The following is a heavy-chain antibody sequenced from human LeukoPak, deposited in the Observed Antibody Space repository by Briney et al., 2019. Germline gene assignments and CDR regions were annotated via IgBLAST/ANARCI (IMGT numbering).Heavy chain of an antibody. CDR3: AKDRVGFLEWFPGDAFDI. Sequence: AGGSLRLSCAASGFTVSSNYMSWVRQAPGKGLEWVSVIYSGGSTYYADSVKGRFTISRDNSKNTLYLQMNSLRAEDTAVYYCAKDRVGFLEWFPGDAFDIWGQGTMVTVSS. CDR1: GFTVSSNY. J-gene: IGHJ3*02. D-gene: IGHD3-3*01. V-gene: IGHV3-66*01. CDR2: IYSGGST.